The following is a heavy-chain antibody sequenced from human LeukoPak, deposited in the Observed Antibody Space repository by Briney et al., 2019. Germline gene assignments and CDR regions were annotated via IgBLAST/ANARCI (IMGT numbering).Heavy chain of an antibody. CDR1: GFTFSSYG. CDR2: ISYDGSNK. CDR3: ARERSGYDDNFDY. J-gene: IGHJ4*02. Sequence: GGSLRLSCAASGFTFSSYGMHWVRQAPGKGLEWVAVISYDGSNKYYADSVKGRFTISRDNSKNTLYLQMNSLRAEDTAVYYCARERSGYDDNFDYWGQGTLVTVSS. D-gene: IGHD5-12*01. V-gene: IGHV3-30*03.